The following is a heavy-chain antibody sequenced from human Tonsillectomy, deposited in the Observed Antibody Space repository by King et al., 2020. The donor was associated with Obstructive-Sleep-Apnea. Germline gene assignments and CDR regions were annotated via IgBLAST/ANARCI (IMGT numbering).Heavy chain of an antibody. CDR3: ALITGSDY. V-gene: IGHV3-7*01. CDR2: IKKDGNEK. CDR1: GISFREYW. J-gene: IGHJ4*02. Sequence: VQLVESGGGLVQPGGSLRLSCVVSGISFREYWMSWVRQAPGRGREWVAQIKKDGNEKYYVDSVKGRFTISRDNAKNSLFLQMNSLRAEDTAMYYCALITGSDYWGQGTSVTVSS. D-gene: IGHD1-1*01.